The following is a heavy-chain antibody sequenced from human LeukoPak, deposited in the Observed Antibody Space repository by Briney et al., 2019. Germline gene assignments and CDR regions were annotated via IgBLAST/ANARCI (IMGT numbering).Heavy chain of an antibody. CDR1: GYSISSGYY. V-gene: IGHV4-38-2*02. Sequence: SETLSLTCTVSGYSISSGYYWGWIRQPPGKGLEWIGSIYHSGSTYYNPSLKGRVTISVDTSKNQFSLKLSSVTAADTAVYYCARDGYYYDSSGIFDYWGQGTLVTVSS. CDR2: IYHSGST. J-gene: IGHJ4*02. D-gene: IGHD3-22*01. CDR3: ARDGYYYDSSGIFDY.